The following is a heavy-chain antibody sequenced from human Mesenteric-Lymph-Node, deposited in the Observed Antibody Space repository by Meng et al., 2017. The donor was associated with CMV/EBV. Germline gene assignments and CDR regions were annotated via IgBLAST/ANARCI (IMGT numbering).Heavy chain of an antibody. Sequence: SLTCAVYGGSFSGYYWSWIRQPLGKGLEWIGEINHSGSTNYNPSLKSRVTISVDTSKNQFSLKLSSVTAADTAVYYCANSWFGELYSWGQGTLVTVSS. CDR3: ANSWFGELYS. J-gene: IGHJ1*01. CDR1: GGSFSGYY. CDR2: INHSGST. V-gene: IGHV4-34*01. D-gene: IGHD3-10*01.